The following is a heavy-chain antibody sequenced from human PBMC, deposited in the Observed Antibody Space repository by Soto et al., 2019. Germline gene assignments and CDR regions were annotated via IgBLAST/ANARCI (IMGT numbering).Heavy chain of an antibody. CDR2: IRGSDEST. J-gene: IGHJ3*02. CDR1: GFTFSSYA. CDR3: AKSRSVEDGFDI. V-gene: IGHV3-23*01. Sequence: PGGSLRLSCAASGFTFSSYAMDWVRQAPGKGLEWASAIRGSDESTYYAQSVKGRFTISRDNSKNTLNLQMNSLRAEDTAVYYCAKSRSVEDGFDIWGQGTMVTVSS.